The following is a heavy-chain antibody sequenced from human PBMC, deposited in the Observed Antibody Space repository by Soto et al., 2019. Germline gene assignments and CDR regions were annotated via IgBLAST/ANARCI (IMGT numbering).Heavy chain of an antibody. CDR2: FIGGGNKTDT. Sequence: EVQLLESGGDVIQPGGSLRLSCVASGFTFATSGMSWVRQAPGKGLEWISGFIGGGNKTDTKYADCVKGLFTITREDYTSTMCLEMHNWTVEETARYYCAHDSGYDSTDWALGTLVPVPP. CDR3: AHDSGYDSTD. D-gene: IGHD3-22*01. J-gene: IGHJ4*02. CDR1: GFTFATSG. V-gene: IGHV3-23*01.